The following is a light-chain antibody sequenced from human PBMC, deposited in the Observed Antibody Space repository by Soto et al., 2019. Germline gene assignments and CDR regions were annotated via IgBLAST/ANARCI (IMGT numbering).Light chain of an antibody. CDR2: AAS. V-gene: IGKV1-39*01. J-gene: IGKJ1*01. CDR3: QQSYSTPWT. Sequence: DIQMTQSPSAVSASVGDRGTSTCRASQSISSYLNWYQQKPGKAPKLLIYAASSLQSGVPSRFSGSGSGTDFTLNISSLQPEDFATYYCQQSYSTPWTFGQGTKVDIK. CDR1: QSISSY.